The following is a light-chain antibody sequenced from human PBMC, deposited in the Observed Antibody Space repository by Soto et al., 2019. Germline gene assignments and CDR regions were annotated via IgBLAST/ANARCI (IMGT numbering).Light chain of an antibody. Sequence: DIQLTQSPSSLSASVGDRVTITCQASQDIGKSLNWYQQKSGKAPRLLIYDASKLETGVPSRFTGSGSGTDFSLTVTSLHPEDVATYFCQVSDDLPVFTFGPGTKVDIK. J-gene: IGKJ3*01. V-gene: IGKV1-33*01. CDR3: QVSDDLPVFT. CDR2: DAS. CDR1: QDIGKS.